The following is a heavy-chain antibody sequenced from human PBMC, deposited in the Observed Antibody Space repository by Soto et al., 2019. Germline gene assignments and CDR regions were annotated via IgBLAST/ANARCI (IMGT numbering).Heavy chain of an antibody. V-gene: IGHV1-2*02. CDR2: INPNSGGT. CDR1: GYTFTGYY. Sequence: ASVKVSCKASGYTFTGYYMHWVRQAPGQGLEWMGWINPNSGGTNYAQKFQGRVTMTRDTSISTAYTELSRLRSDDTAVYYCARDTRRRASGYSYGFPDSYFDYWGQGTLVTVSS. CDR3: ARDTRRRASGYSYGFPDSYFDY. J-gene: IGHJ4*02. D-gene: IGHD5-18*01.